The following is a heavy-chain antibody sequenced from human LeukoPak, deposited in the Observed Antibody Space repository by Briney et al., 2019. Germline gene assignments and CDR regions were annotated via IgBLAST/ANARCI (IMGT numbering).Heavy chain of an antibody. V-gene: IGHV4-59*01. CDR3: ARQDLSAHYDSSGYMGGAFDI. J-gene: IGHJ3*02. Sequence: SETLSLTCTVSGGSISSDYWSWIRQPPGKGLEWIGYIYYIGSTNYNPSLKSRVTISVDTSKNQFSLRLSSVTAADTAMYYCARQDLSAHYDSSGYMGGAFDIWGQGTMVTVSS. CDR1: GGSISSDY. CDR2: IYYIGST. D-gene: IGHD3-22*01.